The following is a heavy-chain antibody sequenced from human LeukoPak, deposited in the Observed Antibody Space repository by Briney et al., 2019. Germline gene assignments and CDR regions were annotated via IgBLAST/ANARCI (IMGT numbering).Heavy chain of an antibody. V-gene: IGHV3-30*03. J-gene: IGHJ4*02. D-gene: IGHD3-10*01. CDR2: ILYDGSNK. CDR1: GFTFSSYW. Sequence: GGSLRLSCAASGFTFSSYWMTWVRRAPGKGLEWVAVILYDGSNKYYADSVKGRFTISRDNSKNTLYLQMNSLRAEDTAVYYCARVPVRGVISYFDYWGQGTLVTVSS. CDR3: ARVPVRGVISYFDY.